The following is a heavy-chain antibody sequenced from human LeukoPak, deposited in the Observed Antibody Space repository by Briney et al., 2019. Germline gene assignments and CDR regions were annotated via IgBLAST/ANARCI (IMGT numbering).Heavy chain of an antibody. V-gene: IGHV1-2*02. CDR3: ASRTVPYSYGYDYFDY. CDR2: MNPNSGGT. J-gene: IGHJ4*02. D-gene: IGHD5-18*01. CDR1: GYTFTGYY. Sequence: ASVKVSCKASGYTFTGYYMHWVRQAPGQGLEWMGWMNPNSGGTNYAQKFQGRVTMTRDTSISTAYMELSRLRSDDTAVYYCASRTVPYSYGYDYFDYWGQGTLVTVSS.